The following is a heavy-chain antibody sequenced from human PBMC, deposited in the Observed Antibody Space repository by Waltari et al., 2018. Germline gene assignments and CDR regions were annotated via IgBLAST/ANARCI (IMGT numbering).Heavy chain of an antibody. CDR1: GGSISSYY. J-gene: IGHJ4*02. Sequence: QVQLQESGPGLVKPSETLSLTCTVSGGSISSYYWSWIRQPPGKGLEWIGYIYYSGSTNYNPSLKSRVTISVDTSKNQFSLKLSSVTAADTAVYYCAREPPVVLMGNADGYFDYWGQGTLVTVSS. CDR3: AREPPVVLMGNADGYFDY. V-gene: IGHV4-59*01. D-gene: IGHD2-8*01. CDR2: IYYSGST.